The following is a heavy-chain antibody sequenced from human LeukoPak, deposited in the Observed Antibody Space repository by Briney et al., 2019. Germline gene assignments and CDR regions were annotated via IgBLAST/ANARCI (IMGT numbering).Heavy chain of an antibody. D-gene: IGHD3-10*01. V-gene: IGHV3-15*01. Sequence: GGSLRLSCAAPGFTFSNTLMSWVRQAPGKGLEWVGRIKSKSDGGATDYAAPVQGRFIISRDDSKNTLYLQMNSLKTEDTAVYYCTTYEGVYWGQGTLVTVSA. CDR2: IKSKSDGGAT. J-gene: IGHJ4*02. CDR1: GFTFSNTL. CDR3: TTYEGVY.